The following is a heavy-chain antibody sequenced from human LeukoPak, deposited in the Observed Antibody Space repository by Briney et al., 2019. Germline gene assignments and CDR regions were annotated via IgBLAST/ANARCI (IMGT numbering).Heavy chain of an antibody. V-gene: IGHV4-59*08. CDR1: GGSISSYY. J-gene: IGHJ3*02. CDR2: IYYSGST. Sequence: KPSETLSLTCTVSGGSISSYYWSWIRQPPGKGLEWIAYIYYSGSTNYNPSLKSRVTISVDTSKNQFSLKLSSVTAADTAVYYCARRGGSVEMATSDAFDIWGQGTMVTVSS. CDR3: ARRGGSVEMATSDAFDI. D-gene: IGHD5-24*01.